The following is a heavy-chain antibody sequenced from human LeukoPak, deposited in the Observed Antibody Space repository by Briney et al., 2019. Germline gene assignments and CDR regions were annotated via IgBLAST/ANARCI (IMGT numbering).Heavy chain of an antibody. V-gene: IGHV1-18*01. J-gene: IGHJ4*02. D-gene: IGHD4-11*01. CDR1: GYSSTSYG. Sequence: ASVKVSCKASGYSSTSYGISWVRQAPGQGLEWMGWISAYNGNTNYAQKLQGRVTMTTDTSTSTAYMELRSLRSDDTAVYYCARDRAVTGSGHPYDYWGQGTLVTVSS. CDR3: ARDRAVTGSGHPYDY. CDR2: ISAYNGNT.